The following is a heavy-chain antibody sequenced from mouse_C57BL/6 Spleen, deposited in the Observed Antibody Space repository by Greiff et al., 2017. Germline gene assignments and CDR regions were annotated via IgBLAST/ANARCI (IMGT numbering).Heavy chain of an antibody. CDR2: IDPSDSYT. CDR3: ARGDYGSSHDY. D-gene: IGHD1-1*01. J-gene: IGHJ2*01. Sequence: QVQLQQPGAELVMPGASVKLSCKASGYTFTSYWMHWVKQRPGQGLEWIGEIDPSDSYTNYNQKFKGKSTLTVDKSSSTAYMQLSSLTSEDSAVYDCARGDYGSSHDYWGQGTTLTVSS. V-gene: IGHV1-69*01. CDR1: GYTFTSYW.